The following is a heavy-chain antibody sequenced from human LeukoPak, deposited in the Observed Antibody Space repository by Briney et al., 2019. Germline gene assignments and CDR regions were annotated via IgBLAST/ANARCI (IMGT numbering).Heavy chain of an antibody. CDR1: GFTFSSYW. D-gene: IGHD3-9*01. V-gene: IGHV3-7*01. J-gene: IGHJ4*02. CDR2: IKLDGSEK. Sequence: GGSLRLSCAASGFTFSSYWMSWVRQAPGKGLEWVANIKLDGSEKYYVDSVKGRFTISRDNAKNSLYLQMNSLRAEDTAVYYCARFPERYYFAYWGQGTLVTVSS. CDR3: ARFPERYYFAY.